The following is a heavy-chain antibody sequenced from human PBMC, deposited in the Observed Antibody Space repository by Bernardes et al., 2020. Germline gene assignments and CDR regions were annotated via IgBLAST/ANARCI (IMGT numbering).Heavy chain of an antibody. J-gene: IGHJ4*02. Sequence: SETLSLTCTVSGGSIRSSYWSWIRQPPGQGLEWIGYIYYSGSTNYNPSLKSRVTISVDTSNNQFSLKLSSVTAADTAVYYCARGGGYDPLDYCGQGTLVTVSS. V-gene: IGHV4-59*01. CDR1: GGSIRSSY. D-gene: IGHD5-12*01. CDR2: IYYSGST. CDR3: ARGGGYDPLDY.